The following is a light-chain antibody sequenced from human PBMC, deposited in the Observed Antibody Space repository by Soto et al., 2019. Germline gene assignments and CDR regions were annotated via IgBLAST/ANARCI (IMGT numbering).Light chain of an antibody. V-gene: IGLV2-8*01. Sequence: QSALNQPPSASGSPGQSVTISCTGTSSDVGGYNYVSWYQQHPGKAPKLMIYEVSKRPSGVPDRFSGSKSGNTASLTVSGLQAEDEADYYCNSDAGSNNWVFGGGTKLTVL. CDR1: SSDVGGYNY. CDR2: EVS. J-gene: IGLJ3*02. CDR3: NSDAGSNNWV.